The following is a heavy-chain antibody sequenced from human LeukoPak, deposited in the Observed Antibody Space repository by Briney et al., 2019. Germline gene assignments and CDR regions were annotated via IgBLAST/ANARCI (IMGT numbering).Heavy chain of an antibody. CDR3: ARGGGVYNWNDDRIAFDI. Sequence: GGSLRLSCAASGFTVSSNYMSWVRQAPGKGLEWVSVIYSGGSTYYADSVKGRFTISGDNSKNTLYLQMNSLRAEDTAVYYCARGGGVYNWNDDRIAFDIWGQGTMVTVSS. J-gene: IGHJ3*02. D-gene: IGHD1-1*01. V-gene: IGHV3-53*01. CDR1: GFTVSSNY. CDR2: IYSGGST.